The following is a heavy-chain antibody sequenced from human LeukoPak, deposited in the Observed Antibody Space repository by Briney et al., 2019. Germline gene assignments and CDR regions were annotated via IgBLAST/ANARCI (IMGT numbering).Heavy chain of an antibody. D-gene: IGHD6-6*01. J-gene: IGHJ3*02. CDR1: GYSINSGYY. CDR2: IYHSGST. V-gene: IGHV4-38-2*02. CDR3: ARRGVMSSAFDI. Sequence: SETLSLTCTVSGYSINSGYYWGWIRQPPGKGLEWIGSIYHSGSTYYNPSLKSRVTISVDTSKNQFSLKLSSVTAADTAVYYCARRGVMSSAFDIWGQGTMVTVSS.